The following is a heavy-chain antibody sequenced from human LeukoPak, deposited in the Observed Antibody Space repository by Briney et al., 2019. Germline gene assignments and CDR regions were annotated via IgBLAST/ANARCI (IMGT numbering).Heavy chain of an antibody. J-gene: IGHJ4*02. CDR2: IKEDGSER. CDR1: AFIFSSHW. D-gene: IGHD4-17*01. Sequence: GGSLRLSCEGSAFIFSSHWMNWVRQTPGKGLEWVASIKEDGSERQYVDSVKGRFSISRDNTKGSLFLQLNSLRAEDTAVYYCAKERDGDYLYDYWGQGTLVTVSS. V-gene: IGHV3-7*04. CDR3: AKERDGDYLYDY.